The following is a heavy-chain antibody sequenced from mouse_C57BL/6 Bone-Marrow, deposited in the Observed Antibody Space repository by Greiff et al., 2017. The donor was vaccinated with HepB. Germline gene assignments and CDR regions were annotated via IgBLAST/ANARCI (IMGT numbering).Heavy chain of an antibody. D-gene: IGHD1-1*01. CDR1: GFTFSSYG. J-gene: IGHJ2*01. CDR3: ARRRGGSSYAYFDY. V-gene: IGHV5-6*02. Sequence: EVKLVESGGDLVKPGGSLKLSCAASGFTFSSYGMSWVRQTPDKRLEWVATISSGGSYTYYPDSVKGRFTISRDNAKNTLYLQMSSLKSEDTAMYYCARRRGGSSYAYFDYWGQGTTLTVSS. CDR2: ISSGGSYT.